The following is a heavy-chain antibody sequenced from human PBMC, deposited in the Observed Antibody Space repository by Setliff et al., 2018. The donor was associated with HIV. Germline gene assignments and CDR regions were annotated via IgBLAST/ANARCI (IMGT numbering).Heavy chain of an antibody. CDR2: IYYSGST. CDR3: ARSKTFYDFWGGYYTHGAFKI. D-gene: IGHD3-3*01. J-gene: IGHJ3*02. V-gene: IGHV4-39*01. CDR1: GGSISSSNYF. Sequence: SETLSLTCTVSGGSISSSNYFWGWVRQPPGKGLEWIGSIYYSGSTYYNPSLQSRVIISVDTSNNQISLKLTSVTAADTAVYYCARSKTFYDFWGGYYTHGAFKIWGLGTMVTVSS.